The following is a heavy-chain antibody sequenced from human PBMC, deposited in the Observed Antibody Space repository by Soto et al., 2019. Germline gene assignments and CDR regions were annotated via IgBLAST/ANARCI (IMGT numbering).Heavy chain of an antibody. J-gene: IGHJ4*02. CDR3: AKDPTSYDSSAQFDS. D-gene: IGHD3-22*01. CDR1: GFSFNIFA. Sequence: GGSLRLSCAASGFSFNIFAMNWVRQAPGQGLEWVSGISGGGGSTYYADSVKGRFTISRDNSNNMLYLQMNSLRAEDTAVYYCAKDPTSYDSSAQFDSWGQGTLVTVSS. V-gene: IGHV3-23*01. CDR2: ISGGGGST.